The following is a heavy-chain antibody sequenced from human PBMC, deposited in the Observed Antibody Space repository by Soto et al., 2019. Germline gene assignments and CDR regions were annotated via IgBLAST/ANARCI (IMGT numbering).Heavy chain of an antibody. CDR1: GGTFSSYT. V-gene: IGHV1-69*04. Sequence: SVKVSCKDSGGTFSSYTISWVRQAPGQGLEWMGRIIPILGIANYAQKFQGRVTITADKSTSTAYMELSSLRSEDTAVYYCARDRATVTPPWWFDPWGQGTLVTVSS. J-gene: IGHJ5*02. CDR3: ARDRATVTPPWWFDP. CDR2: IIPILGIA. D-gene: IGHD4-17*01.